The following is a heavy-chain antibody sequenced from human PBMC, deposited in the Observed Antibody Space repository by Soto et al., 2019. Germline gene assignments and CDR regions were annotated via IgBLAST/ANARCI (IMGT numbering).Heavy chain of an antibody. J-gene: IGHJ4*02. CDR2: ISAYNGNT. D-gene: IGHD3-3*01. CDR1: GYTFTSYY. Sequence: ASVTVSCQASGYTFTSYYMHWVRQAPGQGLEWMGWISAYNGNTNYAQKLQGRVTMTTDTSTSTAYMELRSLRSDDTAVYYCAREGYYDFWSGYYPRRYYFDYWGQGTLVTVSS. V-gene: IGHV1-18*04. CDR3: AREGYYDFWSGYYPRRYYFDY.